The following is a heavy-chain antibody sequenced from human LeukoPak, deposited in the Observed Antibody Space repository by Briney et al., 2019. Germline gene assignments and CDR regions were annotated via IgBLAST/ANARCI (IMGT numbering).Heavy chain of an antibody. CDR3: AKRGYCRGATCFSHDAFDI. J-gene: IGHJ3*02. CDR1: GFTFSSYW. D-gene: IGHD2-15*01. V-gene: IGHV3-7*01. CDR2: IKQDGSEK. Sequence: GGSLRLSCAASGFTFSSYWMSWIRQAPGKGLEGVANIKQDGSEKYYVDSVKGRFTISRDNAKNSLYLQMNSLRAEDTAVYYCAKRGYCRGATCFSHDAFDIWGQGTMVTVSS.